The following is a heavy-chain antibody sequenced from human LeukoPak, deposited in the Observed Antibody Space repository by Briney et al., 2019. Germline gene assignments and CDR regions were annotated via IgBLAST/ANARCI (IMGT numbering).Heavy chain of an antibody. D-gene: IGHD2-15*01. CDR2: IYTSGST. CDR1: GGSISSGTYY. CDR3: ARSAVVPAAGLTYYYGMDV. V-gene: IGHV4-61*02. Sequence: SQTLSLTCTVSGGSISSGTYYWSWIRQPAGKGLEWIGRIYTSGSTKYNPSLKSRVTISLDTSKKQFSLKTSSVTAADTAVYYCARSAVVPAAGLTYYYGMDVWGQGTTVTVSS. J-gene: IGHJ6*02.